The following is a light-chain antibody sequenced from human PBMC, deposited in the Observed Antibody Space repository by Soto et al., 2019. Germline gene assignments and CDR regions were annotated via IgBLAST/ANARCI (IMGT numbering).Light chain of an antibody. CDR2: DAS. Sequence: DIQMTQSPSTLSASVGDRVTITCRASQSITNWLAWYQQKPGKGPKLLIYDASTLESGVPSRFSGSGSGTEFTLTISSLQPDDFATYYCQQYYSYPRTFGQGTKVDIK. J-gene: IGKJ1*01. CDR1: QSITNW. V-gene: IGKV1-5*01. CDR3: QQYYSYPRT.